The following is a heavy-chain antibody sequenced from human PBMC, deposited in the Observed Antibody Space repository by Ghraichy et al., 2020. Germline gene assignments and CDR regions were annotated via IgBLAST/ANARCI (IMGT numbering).Heavy chain of an antibody. J-gene: IGHJ5*02. CDR3: ARGYYDSSGYYYDGFDP. D-gene: IGHD3-22*01. CDR2: INHSGST. V-gene: IGHV4-34*01. CDR1: GGSFSGYY. Sequence: SQTISLTCAVYGGSFSGYYWSWIRQPPGKGLEWIGEINHSGSTNYNPSLKSRVTISVDTSKNQFSLKLSSVTAADTAVYYCARGYYDSSGYYYDGFDPWGQGTLVTVSS.